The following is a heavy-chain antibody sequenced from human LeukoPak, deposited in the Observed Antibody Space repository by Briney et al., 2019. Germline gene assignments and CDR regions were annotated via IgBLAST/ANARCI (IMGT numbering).Heavy chain of an antibody. CDR1: RFIFSNYW. V-gene: IGHV3-74*01. CDR2: INSDGSST. D-gene: IGHD3-16*01. J-gene: IGHJ4*02. Sequence: GGSLRLSCAASRFIFSNYWMHSVRQAPGKGLVWVSLINSDGSSTNYADSVKGRFTISRDNAKNTLYLQMNSLRAEDTAVYYCTRVLGDWGQGTLVTVSS. CDR3: TRVLGD.